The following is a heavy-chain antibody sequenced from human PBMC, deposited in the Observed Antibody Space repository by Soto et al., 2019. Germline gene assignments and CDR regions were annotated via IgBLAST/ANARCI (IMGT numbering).Heavy chain of an antibody. D-gene: IGHD6-13*01. J-gene: IGHJ3*02. V-gene: IGHV3-30*18. CDR2: ISYDGSNK. Sequence: QVQLVESGGGVVQPGRSLRLSCAASGFTFSSYGMHWVRQAPGKGLEWVAVISYDGSNKYYADSVKGRFTISRDNSKNTLYLQMNSLRAEDTAVYYCAKDIAAAPDAFDIWGQGTMVTVSS. CDR3: AKDIAAAPDAFDI. CDR1: GFTFSSYG.